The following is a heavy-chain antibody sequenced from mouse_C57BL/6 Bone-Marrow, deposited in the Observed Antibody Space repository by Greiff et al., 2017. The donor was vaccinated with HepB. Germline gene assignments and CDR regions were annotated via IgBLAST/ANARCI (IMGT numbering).Heavy chain of an antibody. CDR1: GFTFSNYW. D-gene: IGHD2-3*01. CDR3: TENDAPYAMDY. Sequence: EVKLEESGGGLVQPGGSMKLSCVASGFTFSNYWMNWVRQSPEKGLEWVAQIRLKSDNYATHYAESVKGRFTISRDDSKSSVYLQMNNLRAEDTGIYYCTENDAPYAMDYWGQGTSVTVSS. V-gene: IGHV6-3*01. CDR2: IRLKSDNYAT. J-gene: IGHJ4*01.